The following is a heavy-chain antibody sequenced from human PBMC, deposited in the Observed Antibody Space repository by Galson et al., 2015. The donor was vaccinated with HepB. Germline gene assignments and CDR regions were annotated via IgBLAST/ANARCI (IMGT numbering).Heavy chain of an antibody. CDR2: IYHTGST. Sequence: ETLSLTCTVSGASISTYFWSWIRQSPGKGLEWIAYIYHTGSTDYNPSLKSRVTTSVDTAKKQFSLNVRSVTAADTAVYYCAAGDTSCYECCFVRGQGTTVTVSS. V-gene: IGHV4-59*01. J-gene: IGHJ6*02. CDR1: GASISTYF. D-gene: IGHD2-2*01. CDR3: AAGDTSCYECCFV.